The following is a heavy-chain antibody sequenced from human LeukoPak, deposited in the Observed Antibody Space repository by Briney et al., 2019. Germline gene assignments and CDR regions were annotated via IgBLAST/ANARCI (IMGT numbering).Heavy chain of an antibody. J-gene: IGHJ4*02. CDR3: ARVTSIAAAGSFDY. CDR1: GFTFSSYC. V-gene: IGHV3-21*01. Sequence: GGSLRLSCAPSGFTFSSYCMNWVRQAPGKGLEWVSSISSSSSSIYYADSVKGRFTTSRDNSKSSLYLQMNSLRAEDTTVYYCARVTSIAAAGSFDYWGQGTLVTVSS. D-gene: IGHD6-13*01. CDR2: ISSSSSSI.